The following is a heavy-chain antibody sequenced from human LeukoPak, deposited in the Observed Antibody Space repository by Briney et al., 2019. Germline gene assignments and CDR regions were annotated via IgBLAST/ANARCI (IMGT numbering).Heavy chain of an antibody. D-gene: IGHD2-2*01. CDR2: ISYDGSNK. CDR1: GFTFSSYA. V-gene: IGHV3-30*01. J-gene: IGHJ6*03. Sequence: GGSLRLSCAASGFTFSSYAMHWVRQAPGKGLEWVAVISYDGSNKYYADSVKGRFTISRDNSKNTLYLQMNSLRAGDTAVYYCARAGYCSSTSCYPYYYYYYMDVWGKGTTVTVSS. CDR3: ARAGYCSSTSCYPYYYYYYMDV.